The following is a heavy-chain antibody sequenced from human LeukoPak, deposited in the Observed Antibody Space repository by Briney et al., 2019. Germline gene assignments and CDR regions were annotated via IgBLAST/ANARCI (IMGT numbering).Heavy chain of an antibody. CDR3: ARDLEGIDYMDV. CDR2: ISSSGSTI. J-gene: IGHJ6*03. D-gene: IGHD1-26*01. V-gene: IGHV3-11*01. Sequence: GGSLRLSCAASGFTFSDYYMSWIRQAPGKGLEWVSYISSSGSTIYYADSVKGRFTISSDNAKNSLYMQMNSLRAEDTAVYYCARDLEGIDYMDVWGKGTTVTVSS. CDR1: GFTFSDYY.